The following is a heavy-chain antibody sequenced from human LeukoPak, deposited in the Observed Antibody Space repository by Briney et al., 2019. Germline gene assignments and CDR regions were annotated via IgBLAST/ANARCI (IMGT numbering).Heavy chain of an antibody. V-gene: IGHV4-30-4*01. CDR1: GGSISSGDYY. Sequence: SETLSLTCTVSGGSISSGDYYWSWIRQPPGKGLEWIGYIYYSGSTYYNPSLKSRVTISVDTSKNQFSLELSSVTAADTAVYYCARTIAMVRGVYASDIWGQGTMVTVSS. CDR2: IYYSGST. CDR3: ARTIAMVRGVYASDI. D-gene: IGHD3-10*01. J-gene: IGHJ3*02.